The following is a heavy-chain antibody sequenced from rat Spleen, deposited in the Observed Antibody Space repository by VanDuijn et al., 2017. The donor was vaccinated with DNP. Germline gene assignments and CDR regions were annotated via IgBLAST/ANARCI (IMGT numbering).Heavy chain of an antibody. CDR3: TRDGYYGYTYYFDY. V-gene: IGHV5-17*01. J-gene: IGHJ3*01. CDR1: GLTFSDYA. CDR2: ISYDGASA. Sequence: EVQLVESGGGLVQPGRSLKLSCAASGLTFSDYAMAWVRQVPKKGLEWVATISYDGASAYYRDSVKGRFTISRDNANSTLHLQMDSLGSEDTATYYCTRDGYYGYTYYFDYWGQGTLVTVSS. D-gene: IGHD1-9*01.